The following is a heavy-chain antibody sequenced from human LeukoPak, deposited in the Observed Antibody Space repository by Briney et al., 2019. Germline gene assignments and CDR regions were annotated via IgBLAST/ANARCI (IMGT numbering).Heavy chain of an antibody. CDR3: ARAHYSTLIVVNNAFDI. J-gene: IGHJ3*02. CDR2: INHSGST. CDR1: GGSFSGYY. Sequence: PSETLSLTCAVYGGSFSGYYWSWIRQPPGKGLEWIGEINHSGSTNYNPSLKSRVTISVDTSKNQFSRKLSSVTAADTAVYYCARAHYSTLIVVNNAFDIWGQGTMVTVSS. D-gene: IGHD2/OR15-2a*01. V-gene: IGHV4-34*01.